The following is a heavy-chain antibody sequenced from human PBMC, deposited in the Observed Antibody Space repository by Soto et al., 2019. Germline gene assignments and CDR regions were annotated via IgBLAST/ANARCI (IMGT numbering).Heavy chain of an antibody. Sequence: ASVKVSCKASGYTFTGYYMHWVRQAPGQGLEWMGWINPNSGGTNYAQKFQGWVTMTRDKSISTAYMELSRLRSDDTAVYYCARSNWGHDAFDIWGQGTLVTVSS. D-gene: IGHD7-27*01. CDR2: INPNSGGT. J-gene: IGHJ3*02. CDR3: ARSNWGHDAFDI. V-gene: IGHV1-2*04. CDR1: GYTFTGYY.